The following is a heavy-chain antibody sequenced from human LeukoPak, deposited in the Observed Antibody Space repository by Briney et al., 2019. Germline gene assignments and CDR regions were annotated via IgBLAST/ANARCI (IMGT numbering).Heavy chain of an antibody. CDR2: IFYNGDT. CDR3: GRVQRGNYYYYYMDG. J-gene: IGHJ6*03. V-gene: IGHV4-39*01. Sequence: PSETLSLTCTVSGGSISSSSSYYWGWIRQPPGKGLEWIGSIFYNGDTYYNPSLKSRVTISVDTSEMQFSLKLTSVTDADTAVYYCGRVQRGNYYYYYMDGWGKGTTVIVSS. CDR1: GGSISSSSSYY.